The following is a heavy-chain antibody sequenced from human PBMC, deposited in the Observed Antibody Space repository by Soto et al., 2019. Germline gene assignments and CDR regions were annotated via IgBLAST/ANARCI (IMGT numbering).Heavy chain of an antibody. CDR1: GFTFSSCA. D-gene: IGHD2-2*01. CDR3: AKASCSSTSCYVDY. J-gene: IGHJ4*02. V-gene: IGHV3-23*01. Sequence: GGSLRLSCAASGFTFSSCAMTWVRQAPGKGLEWVSVVSGGGDITYYADSMKGRFSISRDNSKNTLYLQVNSLRAEDTAVYYCAKASCSSTSCYVDYWGQGTLVTVSS. CDR2: VSGGGDIT.